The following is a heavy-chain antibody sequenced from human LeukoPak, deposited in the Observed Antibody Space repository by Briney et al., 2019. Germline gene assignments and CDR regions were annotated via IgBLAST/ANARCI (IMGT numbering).Heavy chain of an antibody. CDR1: GFTFSSYW. Sequence: GGFLRLSCAASGFTFSSYWMHWVRQAPGKGLVWVSRINSDGSSTTYADSVKGRFTISRDNAKNTLYLQMNSLRAEDTAVYYCARGYCSGGSCQFDYWGQGTLVTVSS. D-gene: IGHD2-15*01. CDR2: INSDGSST. CDR3: ARGYCSGGSCQFDY. V-gene: IGHV3-74*01. J-gene: IGHJ4*02.